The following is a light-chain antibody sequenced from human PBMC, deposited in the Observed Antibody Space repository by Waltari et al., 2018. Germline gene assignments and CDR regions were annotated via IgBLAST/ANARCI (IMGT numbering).Light chain of an antibody. CDR2: EVT. V-gene: IGLV2-23*02. J-gene: IGLJ2*01. CDR1: SSDFGSYNL. Sequence: QSALTQPASVSGSPGQSITIPCTGASSDFGSYNLVSWYQQHPGKAPKVMIYEVTKRPSGVSDRFSGSRSGNKASLTISGLQPEDEADYYCCSYAGSGTLDVVFGGGTKLTVL. CDR3: CSYAGSGTLDVV.